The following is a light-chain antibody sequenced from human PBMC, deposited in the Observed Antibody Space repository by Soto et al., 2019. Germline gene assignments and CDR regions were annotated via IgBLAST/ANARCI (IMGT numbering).Light chain of an antibody. Sequence: EVVLTQSPGTLSLSPGERATLSCRASQNVYINSLAWYQQKPGQPPRLLIYGASTRAAAIPDRFSGSGSGADFALSIDGLEPEDFALYYCQQYGGSPITFGLGTRLEIK. CDR2: GAS. J-gene: IGKJ5*01. V-gene: IGKV3-20*01. CDR3: QQYGGSPIT. CDR1: QNVYINS.